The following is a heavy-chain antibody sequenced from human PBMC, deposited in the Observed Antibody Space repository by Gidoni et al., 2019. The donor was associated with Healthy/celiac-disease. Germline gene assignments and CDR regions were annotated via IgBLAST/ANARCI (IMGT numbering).Heavy chain of an antibody. CDR1: GGTFSSHA. CDR3: ARAGSYTGYCSGGSCPFDY. CDR2: IIPIFGTA. D-gene: IGHD2-15*01. J-gene: IGHJ4*02. V-gene: IGHV1-69*01. Sequence: QVQLVQSGAEVTKPGSSVKASCKASGGTFSSHAISWVRQAPGQGLEWMGGIIPIFGTANYAQKFQGRVTITADESTSTAYMELSSLRSEDTAVYYCARAGSYTGYCSGGSCPFDYWGQGTLVTVSS.